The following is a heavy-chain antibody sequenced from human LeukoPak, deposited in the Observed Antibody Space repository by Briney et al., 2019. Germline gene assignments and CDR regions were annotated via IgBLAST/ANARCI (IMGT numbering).Heavy chain of an antibody. CDR2: IYYSGST. CDR1: GGSISSYY. D-gene: IGHD6-13*01. V-gene: IGHV4-59*08. J-gene: IGHJ5*02. CDR3: ARLGGQQLVTPWFDP. Sequence: PSETLPLTCTVSGGSISSYYWSWIRQPPGKGLEWIGYIYYSGSTNYNPSLKSRVTISVDTSKNQFSLKLSSVTAADTAVYYCARLGGQQLVTPWFDPWGQGTLVTVSS.